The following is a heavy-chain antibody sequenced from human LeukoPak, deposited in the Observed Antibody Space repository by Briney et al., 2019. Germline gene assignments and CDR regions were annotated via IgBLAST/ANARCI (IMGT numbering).Heavy chain of an antibody. D-gene: IGHD5-24*01. V-gene: IGHV6-1*01. CDR1: GDSVSSNSAA. CDR2: TYYRSKWYN. Sequence: SQTLSLTCAVSGDSVSSNSAACNWIRQSPSRGLEWLGRTYYRSKWYNDYAVSVKSRITINPDTSKNQFSLQLNSVTPEDTAVYYCAREPRRDGYNFDWYFDLWGRGTLVTVSS. J-gene: IGHJ2*01. CDR3: AREPRRDGYNFDWYFDL.